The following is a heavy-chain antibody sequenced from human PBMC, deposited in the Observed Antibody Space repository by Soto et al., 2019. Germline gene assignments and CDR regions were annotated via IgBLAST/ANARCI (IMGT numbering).Heavy chain of an antibody. D-gene: IGHD6-13*01. CDR2: ISGSGGST. CDR3: AKATAAGNDHYYYYYGMDV. CDR1: GFTFSSYA. J-gene: IGHJ6*02. V-gene: IGHV3-23*01. Sequence: GGSLRLSCAASGFTFSSYAMSWVRQAPGKGLEWVSAISGSGGSTYYADSVKGRFTISRDNSKNTLYLQMNSLRAEDTAVYYCAKATAAGNDHYYYYYGMDVWGQGTTVTVSS.